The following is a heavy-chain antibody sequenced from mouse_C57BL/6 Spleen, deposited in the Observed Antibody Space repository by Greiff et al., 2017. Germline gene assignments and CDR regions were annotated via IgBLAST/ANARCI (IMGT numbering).Heavy chain of an antibody. CDR2: INPNNGGT. V-gene: IGHV1-26*01. CDR1: GYTFTDYY. Sequence: EVKLQQSGPELVKPGASVKISCKASGYTFTDYYMNWVKQSHGKSLEWIGDINPNNGGTSYNQKFKGKATLTVDKSSSTAYMELRSLTSEDSAVYYCARGASSGSDYFDYWGQGTTLTVSS. D-gene: IGHD3-2*02. CDR3: ARGASSGSDYFDY. J-gene: IGHJ2*01.